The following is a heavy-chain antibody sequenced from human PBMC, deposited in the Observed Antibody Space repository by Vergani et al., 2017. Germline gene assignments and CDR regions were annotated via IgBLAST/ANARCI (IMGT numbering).Heavy chain of an antibody. CDR2: IKSKTDGGAT. Sequence: EVQLVESGGGLVKPGGSLRLSCAASGFTFSNAWMSWVRQAPGKGLEWVGRIKSKTDGGATDYAAPVKGRFTISRDDSKNTLYLQMNSLKTEDTAVYYCTQGPRDYYDSSGYLLGGYRGQGTLVTVSS. D-gene: IGHD3-22*01. CDR3: TQGPRDYYDSSGYLLGGY. V-gene: IGHV3-15*01. CDR1: GFTFSNAW. J-gene: IGHJ4*02.